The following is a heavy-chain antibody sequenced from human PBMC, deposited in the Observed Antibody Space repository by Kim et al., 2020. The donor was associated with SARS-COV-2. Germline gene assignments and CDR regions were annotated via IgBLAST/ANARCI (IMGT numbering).Heavy chain of an antibody. CDR1: GFTFSSYG. Sequence: GGSLRLSCAASGFTFSSYGMHWVRQAPGKGLEWVAVISYDGSNKYYADSVKGRFTISRDNSKNTLYLQMNSLRAEDTAVYYCAKRSGSYYHDAFDIWGQGTMVTVSS. J-gene: IGHJ3*02. V-gene: IGHV3-30*18. D-gene: IGHD1-26*01. CDR3: AKRSGSYYHDAFDI. CDR2: ISYDGSNK.